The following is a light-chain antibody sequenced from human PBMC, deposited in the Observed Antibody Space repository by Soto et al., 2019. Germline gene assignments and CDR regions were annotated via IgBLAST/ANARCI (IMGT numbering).Light chain of an antibody. V-gene: IGKV3-20*01. Sequence: EIVLTQSPGTLSLSPGERATLSCRASQTVSNNYLGWYQQKPGQAPRLLMYDASSRATGIPDRFSGGGSGTEVSLTTIRLEPEDFSVDYCQQFSSYPLTFGRGTKVDI. CDR1: QTVSNNY. CDR3: QQFSSYPLT. CDR2: DAS. J-gene: IGKJ4*01.